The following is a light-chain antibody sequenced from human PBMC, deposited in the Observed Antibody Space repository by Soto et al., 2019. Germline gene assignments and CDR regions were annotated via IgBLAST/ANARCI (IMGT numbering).Light chain of an antibody. CDR3: SSYAGTDNWGV. Sequence: QSALTQPPSASGSPGQSVTISCTGTSSDVGGYDFVSWYQQHPGKAPKLLIYDVSKRPSGVPDRFSGSKSGNTASLTVSGLQDEDEADYYCSSYAGTDNWGVFGTGTKVTVL. J-gene: IGLJ1*01. CDR1: SSDVGGYDF. V-gene: IGLV2-8*01. CDR2: DVS.